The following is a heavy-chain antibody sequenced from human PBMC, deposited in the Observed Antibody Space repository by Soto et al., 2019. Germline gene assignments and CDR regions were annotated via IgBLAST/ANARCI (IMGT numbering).Heavy chain of an antibody. D-gene: IGHD2-21*02. V-gene: IGHV3-23*01. CDR3: AKSLVTPSDAFDL. CDR1: GFTCGNYA. J-gene: IGHJ3*01. Sequence: PGGSLRLSCAASGFTCGNYAMNWVRQAPGKGLEWISSISDPGTSTYYANSVKGRFSMSRDNSKNTLFLQMNRLRADDTAVYFCAKSLVTPSDAFDLRGRGTLVTVSS. CDR2: ISDPGTST.